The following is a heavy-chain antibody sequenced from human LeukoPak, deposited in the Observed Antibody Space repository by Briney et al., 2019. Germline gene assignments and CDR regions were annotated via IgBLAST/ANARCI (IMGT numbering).Heavy chain of an antibody. CDR2: IYHSGST. J-gene: IGHJ4*02. CDR1: GYSISSGYY. V-gene: IGHV4-38-2*02. D-gene: IGHD3-22*01. CDR3: ARDPIYYDSSGQSD. Sequence: TASETLSLTCTVSGYSISSGYYWGWIRQPPGKGLEWIGSIYHSGSTYYNPSLKSRVTISVDTSKNQFSLKLSSVTAADTAVYYCARDPIYYDSSGQSDWSQGTLVTVSS.